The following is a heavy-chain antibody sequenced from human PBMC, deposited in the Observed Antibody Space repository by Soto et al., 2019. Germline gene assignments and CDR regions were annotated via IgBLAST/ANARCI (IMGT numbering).Heavy chain of an antibody. CDR2: IIPIFGTA. CDR1: GCTFSSYA. D-gene: IGHD2-15*01. V-gene: IGHV1-69*06. J-gene: IGHJ3*02. CDR3: ASGYCSGGSCYPYDAFDI. Sequence: GASVKVSCKASGCTFSSYAISWVRQAPGQGLEWMGGIIPIFGTANYAQKFQGRVTITADKSTSTAYMELSSLRSEDTAVYYCASGYCSGGSCYPYDAFDIWGQGTMVTVSS.